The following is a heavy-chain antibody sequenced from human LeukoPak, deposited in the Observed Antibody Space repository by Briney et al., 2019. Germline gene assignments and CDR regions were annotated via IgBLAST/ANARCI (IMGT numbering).Heavy chain of an antibody. CDR3: ARDGGDYNSSSRYFYYYMDV. V-gene: IGHV3-21*01. Sequence: GGSLRLSCAASGFTFSSYSMNWVRQAPGKGLEWVSSISSSSSYIYYADSVKGRFTISRDNAKNSLYLQMNSLRAEDTAVYYCARDGGDYNSSSRYFYYYMDVWGKGTTVTVSS. CDR1: GFTFSSYS. CDR2: ISSSSSYI. D-gene: IGHD6-6*01. J-gene: IGHJ6*03.